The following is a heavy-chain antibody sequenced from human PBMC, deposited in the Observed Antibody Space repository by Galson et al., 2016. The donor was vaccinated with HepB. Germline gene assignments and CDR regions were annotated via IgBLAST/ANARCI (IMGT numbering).Heavy chain of an antibody. J-gene: IGHJ4*02. V-gene: IGHV3-74*01. CDR3: TRDYYGSLDH. CDR1: GFTFTNYD. D-gene: IGHD3-10*01. CDR2: INIDGNSI. Sequence: SLRLSCAASGFTFTNYDIHWVRQAPGTGLVWVSRINIDGNSITYADSVKGRLAISRDNAKNTVHLQMNSLRAEDTAVYYCTRDYYGSLDHWGQGTLVTVSS.